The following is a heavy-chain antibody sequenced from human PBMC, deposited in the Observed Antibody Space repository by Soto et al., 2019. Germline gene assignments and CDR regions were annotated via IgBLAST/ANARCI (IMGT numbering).Heavy chain of an antibody. CDR1: GGSISSYY. CDR3: AREGGYCSGGSCYPGDYYYGMDV. J-gene: IGHJ6*02. Sequence: PSETLSLTCTVSGGSISSYYWSWIRQPPGKGLEWIGYIYYSGSTNYNPSLKSRVTISVDTSKNQFSLKLSSVTAADTSVYYCAREGGYCSGGSCYPGDYYYGMDVWGQGTTVT. V-gene: IGHV4-59*01. CDR2: IYYSGST. D-gene: IGHD2-15*01.